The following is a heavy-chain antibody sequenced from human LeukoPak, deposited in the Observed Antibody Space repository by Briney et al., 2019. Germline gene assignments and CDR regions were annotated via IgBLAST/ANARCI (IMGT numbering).Heavy chain of an antibody. CDR2: IFGSGGST. CDR3: AKTTTGYSSGRFPGWPVDY. Sequence: GGCLRLSCAAAGFTFSSYAMYWVSQAPGKGLEWVSGIFGSGGSTHYADSVKGRFTISRDNSKNTVYLQMNSLRAEDTAVYYCAKTTTGYSSGRFPGWPVDYWGQGTLVTVSS. V-gene: IGHV3-23*01. J-gene: IGHJ4*02. D-gene: IGHD6-19*01. CDR1: GFTFSSYA.